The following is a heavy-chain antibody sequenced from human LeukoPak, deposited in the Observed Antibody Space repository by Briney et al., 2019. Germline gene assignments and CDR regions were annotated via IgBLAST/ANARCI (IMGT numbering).Heavy chain of an antibody. CDR1: GFTFRDYW. V-gene: IGHV3-74*01. Sequence: GGSLRLSCAASGFTFRDYWMHWVRQAPGKGLVWVSRLHSDGSNTTYADSVKGRFTISRDNAKNTLYLQMNNLRTEDTALYFCATARNFRFEYWGQGSLVIVSS. J-gene: IGHJ4*02. CDR3: ATARNFRFEY. CDR2: LHSDGSNT. D-gene: IGHD1-7*01.